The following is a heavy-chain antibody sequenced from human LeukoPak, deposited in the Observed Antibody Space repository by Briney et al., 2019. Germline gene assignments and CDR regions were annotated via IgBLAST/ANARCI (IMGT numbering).Heavy chain of an antibody. V-gene: IGHV3-64*01. CDR3: ARGLDYSSSWYEQFDY. D-gene: IGHD6-13*01. J-gene: IGHJ4*02. Sequence: GGSLRLSCAASGFTFSSYAMHWVRQAPGKGLEYVSAISSNGGSTYYANSVKGRFTISRDNSKNTLYLQMGSLRAEDMAVYYCARGLDYSSSWYEQFDYWGQGTLVTVSS. CDR2: ISSNGGST. CDR1: GFTFSSYA.